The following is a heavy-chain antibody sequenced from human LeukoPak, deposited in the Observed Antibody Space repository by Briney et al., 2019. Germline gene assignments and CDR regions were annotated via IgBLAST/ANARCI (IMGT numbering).Heavy chain of an antibody. CDR2: IIPILGIA. D-gene: IGHD4-17*01. Sequence: EASAKVSCKASGGTFSSYAISWVRQAPGQGLEWMGRIIPILGIANYAQKFQGRVTITADKSTSTAYMELSSLRSEDTAVYYCGYGDYDGSVDYWGQGTLVTVSS. V-gene: IGHV1-69*04. J-gene: IGHJ4*02. CDR3: GYGDYDGSVDY. CDR1: GGTFSSYA.